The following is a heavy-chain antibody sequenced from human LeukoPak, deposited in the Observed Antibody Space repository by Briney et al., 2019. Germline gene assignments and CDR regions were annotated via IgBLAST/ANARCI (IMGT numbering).Heavy chain of an antibody. CDR3: VKDVAAAGLYDAFDI. Sequence: GGSLRLSRAASGFSFDDYAMHWVRQAPGKGLEWVSRISWDSGSIGYADSVKGRFTISRDNAKNSLYLQMNSLRPEDTALYYCVKDVAAAGLYDAFDIWGQGTMVAVSS. CDR1: GFSFDDYA. J-gene: IGHJ3*02. V-gene: IGHV3-9*01. CDR2: ISWDSGSI. D-gene: IGHD6-13*01.